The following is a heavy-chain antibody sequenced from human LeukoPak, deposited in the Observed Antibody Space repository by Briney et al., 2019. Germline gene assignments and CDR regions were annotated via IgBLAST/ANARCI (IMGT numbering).Heavy chain of an antibody. CDR1: GFTFSRIG. CDR3: AQKGGTDY. D-gene: IGHD2-15*01. V-gene: IGHV3-48*02. Sequence: PGGSLRLSCAASGFTFSRIGMNWVRQAPGKGLEWVSYISSMGSPTYYADAVKGRFTISRDNAKNSLYLQMNSLRDDDTAVYYCAQKGGTDYWGQGTLVTVSS. CDR2: ISSMGSPT. J-gene: IGHJ4*02.